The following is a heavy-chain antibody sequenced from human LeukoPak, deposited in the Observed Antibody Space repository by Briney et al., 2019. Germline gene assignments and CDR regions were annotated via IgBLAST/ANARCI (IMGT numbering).Heavy chain of an antibody. D-gene: IGHD6-13*01. CDR3: ARSIAAAGGDIDY. V-gene: IGHV1-2*02. CDR2: INPNSGGT. Sequence: ASVKVSCKASGYTFTGYYMHWVRQAPGQGLEWMGGINPNSGGTNYAQKFQGRVTMTRDTSISTAYMELSRLRSDDTAVYYCARSIAAAGGDIDYWGQGTLVTVSS. CDR1: GYTFTGYY. J-gene: IGHJ4*02.